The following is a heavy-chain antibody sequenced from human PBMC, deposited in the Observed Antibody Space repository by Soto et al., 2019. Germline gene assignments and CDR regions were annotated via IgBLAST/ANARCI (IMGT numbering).Heavy chain of an antibody. CDR3: THLPPEDPDSSGYYQAGGYFDY. CDR1: GFTFSSYA. J-gene: IGHJ4*02. CDR2: ISGSGGST. Sequence: GGSLRLSCAASGFTFSSYAMSWVRQAPGKGLEWVSVISGSGGSTYYADSVKGRFTISRDNSKNTLYLQMNSLGAEDTAVYYCTHLPPEDPDSSGYYQAGGYFDYWGQGTLVTVSS. V-gene: IGHV3-23*01. D-gene: IGHD3-22*01.